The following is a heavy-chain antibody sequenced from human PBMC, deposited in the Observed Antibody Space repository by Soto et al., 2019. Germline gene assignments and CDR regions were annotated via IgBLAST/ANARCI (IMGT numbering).Heavy chain of an antibody. D-gene: IGHD3-10*01. CDR1: GDSVSSNSAG. Sequence: SETLSLTCVISGDSVSSNSAGWNWIRQSPSRGLEWLGRTYYKSKWNNDYALSVKSRITINPDTSKNQFSLPLYPVTPEDTAVYYCTGITWFRGMDVWGQGTPVTVSS. J-gene: IGHJ6*02. CDR3: TGITWFRGMDV. CDR2: TYYKSKWNN. V-gene: IGHV6-1*01.